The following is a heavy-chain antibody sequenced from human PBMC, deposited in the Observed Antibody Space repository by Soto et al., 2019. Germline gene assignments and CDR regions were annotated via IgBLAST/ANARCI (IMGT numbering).Heavy chain of an antibody. CDR2: IKKDGSEK. Sequence: EVQLVESGGGLVQPGGSLRLSCAASGFTFSYYGMSWVRQAPGKGLEWVANIKKDGSEKYYVDSVKGRFTISRDNAKNSMYLQMSSLRDGDTAVYFCVRGRTGMDVGGQGTTVTVAS. CDR3: VRGRTGMDV. CDR1: GFTFSYYG. J-gene: IGHJ6*02. V-gene: IGHV3-7*05.